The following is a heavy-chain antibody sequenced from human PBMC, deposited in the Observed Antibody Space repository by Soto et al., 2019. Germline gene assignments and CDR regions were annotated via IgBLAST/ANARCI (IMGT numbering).Heavy chain of an antibody. V-gene: IGHV3-21*01. CDR2: ISSSSSYI. Sequence: EVQLVESGGGLVKPGGSLRLSCAASGFTFSSYSMNWVRQAPGKGLEWVSSISSSSSYIYYADSVKGRFTISRDNAKNSLYLQMNSLRAEDTAVYYCARAGYCSRTSCYDYWGQGTLVTVSS. J-gene: IGHJ4*02. D-gene: IGHD2-2*01. CDR3: ARAGYCSRTSCYDY. CDR1: GFTFSSYS.